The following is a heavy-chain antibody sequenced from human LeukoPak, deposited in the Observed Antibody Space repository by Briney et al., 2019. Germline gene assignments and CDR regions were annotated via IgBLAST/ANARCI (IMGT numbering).Heavy chain of an antibody. CDR1: GFNLSTYS. CDR2: ISSTSNPI. V-gene: IGHV3-48*01. D-gene: IGHD3-9*01. Sequence: PGGSLRLSCGASGFNLSTYSMNWVRQAPGRGLEWLSYISSTSNPIYYADSVKGRFTVFRDNAKNSLYLQMDSLRAEDTALYYCARDIFFTEVPYFDWYPSDLWGQGTMVVVSS. CDR3: ARDIFFTEVPYFDWYPSDL. J-gene: IGHJ3*01.